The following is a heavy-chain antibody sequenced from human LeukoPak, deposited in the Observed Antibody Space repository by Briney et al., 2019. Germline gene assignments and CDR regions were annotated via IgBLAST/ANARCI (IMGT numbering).Heavy chain of an antibody. D-gene: IGHD1-26*01. J-gene: IGHJ4*02. CDR3: ARDGFGGSYSF. CDR1: GFTFSSYW. Sequence: GGSLRLSCAASGFTFSSYWMHCVRQAPGKGLVWVSRINGDGITTTYADSVKGRFTISRDNAKNTLYLQMNSLRAEDTAVYYCARDGFGGSYSFWGQGTLVTVSS. V-gene: IGHV3-74*03. CDR2: INGDGITT.